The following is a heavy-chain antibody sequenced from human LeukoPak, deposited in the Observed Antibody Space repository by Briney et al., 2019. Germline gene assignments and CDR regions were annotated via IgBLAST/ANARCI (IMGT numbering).Heavy chain of an antibody. CDR1: GFTFSNFA. V-gene: IGHV3-33*01. CDR2: TWYDGSNT. CDR3: ARVFGAWSYKGGFDI. Sequence: GGSLRLSCAASGFTFSNFAMHWVRQAPGKGLEWVALTWYDGSNTYYSGSVRGRFTISRDNSKNTLWLQMNSLRAEDTALYYCARVFGAWSYKGGFDIWGPGTMVTVSS. D-gene: IGHD3-10*01. J-gene: IGHJ3*02.